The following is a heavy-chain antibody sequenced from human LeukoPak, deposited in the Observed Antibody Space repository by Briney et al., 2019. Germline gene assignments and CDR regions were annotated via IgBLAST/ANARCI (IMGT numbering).Heavy chain of an antibody. CDR3: ATSIVASGWLEGAFDI. V-gene: IGHV4-4*07. Sequence: PSETLSLTCTVSGGSISSHYWSWIRQPAGKGLEWIGRIHSSGSTNYNPSLKSRVTMSLDTSKKQFSLKLSPVTAADTAVYYCATSIVASGWLEGAFDIWGQGTMVTVSS. CDR1: GGSISSHY. J-gene: IGHJ3*02. D-gene: IGHD6-13*01. CDR2: IHSSGST.